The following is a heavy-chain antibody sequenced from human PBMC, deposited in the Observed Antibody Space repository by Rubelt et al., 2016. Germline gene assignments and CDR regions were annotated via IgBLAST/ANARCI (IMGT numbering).Heavy chain of an antibody. CDR2: INHSGST. Sequence: QVQLQQWGAGLLKPSETLSLTCAVYGGSFSGYYWSWIRQPPGKGLEWIGEINHSGSTNYNPSLKSRVTISVDTSKNQFSLMWRFGPAAASSVYYVSRSVEPHDLLSNYPRDWDVWGQGTTVTVSS. V-gene: IGHV4-34*03. J-gene: IGHJ6*02. D-gene: IGHD3-10*01. CDR3: SRSVEPHDLLSNYPRDWDV. CDR1: GGSFSGYY.